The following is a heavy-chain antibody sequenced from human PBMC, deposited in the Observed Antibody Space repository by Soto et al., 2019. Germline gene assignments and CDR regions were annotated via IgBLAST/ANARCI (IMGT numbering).Heavy chain of an antibody. J-gene: IGHJ4*02. CDR1: GGSISSYY. Sequence: SETLSLTCTVSGGSISSYYWSWIRQPPGKGLEWIGYIYYSESTNYNPSLKSRVIISVDTSNNQFSLRLSSVTAADTAVYYCARGGGSPYHNHEFDFWGQGTLVTVSS. D-gene: IGHD6-13*01. CDR2: IYYSEST. CDR3: ARGGGSPYHNHEFDF. V-gene: IGHV4-59*01.